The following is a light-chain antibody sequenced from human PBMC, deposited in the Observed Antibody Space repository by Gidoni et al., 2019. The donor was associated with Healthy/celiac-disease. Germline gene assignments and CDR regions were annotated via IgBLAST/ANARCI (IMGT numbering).Light chain of an antibody. CDR3: QQYYSTPWT. J-gene: IGKJ1*01. CDR1: QSVLSSSHNKYY. V-gene: IGKV4-1*01. Sequence: DSVMTQSPDSLAVSLGERATLNCKSSQSVLSSSHNKYYLAWYQQKPGQHPKLLIYWASTRESGVPDRFSGSGSGTDFTLTISSLQAEDVAVYYCQQYYSTPWTFGQGTKVEIK. CDR2: WAS.